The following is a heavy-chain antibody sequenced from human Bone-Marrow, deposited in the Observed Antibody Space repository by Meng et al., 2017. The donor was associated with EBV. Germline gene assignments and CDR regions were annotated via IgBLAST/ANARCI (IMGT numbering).Heavy chain of an antibody. CDR1: GGCLSGYY. J-gene: IGHJ4*02. V-gene: IGHV4-34*01. Sequence: QVQLQQWGAGLLKPSQTLSLTCAVYGGCLSGYYWSWMRQPQGKGLEWIVEINHSGSTNSSPSLKSRVTISVATSKYPFTLKPSSVAAAATSLYSCSCAPGAGNDYWGQGTLVTVSS. CDR3: SCAPGAGNDY. CDR2: INHSGST. D-gene: IGHD6-19*01.